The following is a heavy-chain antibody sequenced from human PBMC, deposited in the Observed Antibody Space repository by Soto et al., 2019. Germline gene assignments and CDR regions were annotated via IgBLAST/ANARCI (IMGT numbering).Heavy chain of an antibody. Sequence: PSETLSLTCTVSGPSISSSTYYWGWIRQPPVKGFVWIVSVYFSEIIYYNPSLKSRVTISVDTSKNLFSLKLISVTAADTAMYYCARPQFSGTYHDTFNIWGQGTMVTVSS. CDR3: ARPQFSGTYHDTFNI. V-gene: IGHV4-39*02. CDR2: VYFSEII. J-gene: IGHJ3*02. D-gene: IGHD1-26*01. CDR1: GPSISSSTYY.